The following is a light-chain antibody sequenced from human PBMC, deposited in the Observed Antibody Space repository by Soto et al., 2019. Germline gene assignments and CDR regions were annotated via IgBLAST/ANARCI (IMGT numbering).Light chain of an antibody. CDR2: DAS. Sequence: IQMTQSPSTLSASVGDTVTITCRASQSISVSLAWYQQKPGKAPNLLIYDASTLRGGVPSRFIGSGSGTEFTLTVTSLQPEDFATYFWQQYDKYSTFGHGTKVDVK. CDR1: QSISVS. CDR3: QQYDKYST. J-gene: IGKJ1*01. V-gene: IGKV1-5*01.